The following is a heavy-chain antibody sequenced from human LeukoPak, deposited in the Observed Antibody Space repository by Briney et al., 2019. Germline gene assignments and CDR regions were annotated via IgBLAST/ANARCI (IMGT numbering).Heavy chain of an antibody. J-gene: IGHJ3*02. Sequence: ASVKVSCKASGSTFTDYYMHWVRQAPGQGLEWMGWISAYNGNTNYAQKLQGRVTMTRDTSISTAYMELSRLRSDDTAVYYCAREAPIVVVTATHAFDIWGQETMVTVSS. D-gene: IGHD2-21*02. V-gene: IGHV1-2*02. CDR2: ISAYNGNT. CDR1: GSTFTDYY. CDR3: AREAPIVVVTATHAFDI.